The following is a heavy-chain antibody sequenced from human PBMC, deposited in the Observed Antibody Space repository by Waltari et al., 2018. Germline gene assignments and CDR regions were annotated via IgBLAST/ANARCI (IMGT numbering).Heavy chain of an antibody. CDR2: VRTTGKT. Sequence: QLQLQQSGPGLVKPSESLSLTCPVSGDFMGSSYRWRWVRQPPGKGLEWIGQVRTTGKTNYNPSLDSRVTISIDTSTSRFSLTLASVSAADTAVYFCARDRGRGLYLDTWGQGILVTVSP. CDR3: ARDRGRGLYLDT. J-gene: IGHJ5*02. D-gene: IGHD2-15*01. CDR1: GDFMGSSYR. V-gene: IGHV4-4*02.